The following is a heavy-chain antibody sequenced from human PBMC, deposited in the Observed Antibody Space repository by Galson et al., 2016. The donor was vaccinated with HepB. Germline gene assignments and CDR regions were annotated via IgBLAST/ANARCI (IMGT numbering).Heavy chain of an antibody. CDR1: GYTFTAYP. D-gene: IGHD5-24*01. CDR2: INVGNGNT. J-gene: IGHJ4*02. V-gene: IGHV1-3*01. CDR3: ASEPDGPRRFDY. Sequence: SVKVSCKASGYTFTAYPIHWVRQAPGQRLEWMGWINVGNGNTKNSEKFRGRVTITRDTSASTAYMELSSLRSEDTAVYYCASEPDGPRRFDYWGQGSLVTGSS.